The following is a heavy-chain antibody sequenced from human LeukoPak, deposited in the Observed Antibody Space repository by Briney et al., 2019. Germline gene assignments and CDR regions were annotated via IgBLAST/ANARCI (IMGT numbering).Heavy chain of an antibody. Sequence: SETLSLTCTVSGGSISSSSYYWGWIRQPPGKGLEWIGSIYYSGSTYYNPSLKSRVTISVDTSKNQFSLKLSSVTAADTAVYYCARDLSSSDSSGFDYWGQGTLVTVSS. V-gene: IGHV4-39*07. CDR1: GGSISSSSYY. J-gene: IGHJ4*02. CDR3: ARDLSSSDSSGFDY. CDR2: IYYSGST. D-gene: IGHD3-22*01.